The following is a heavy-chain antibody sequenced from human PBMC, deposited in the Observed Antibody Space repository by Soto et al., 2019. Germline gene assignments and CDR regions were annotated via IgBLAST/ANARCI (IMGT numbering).Heavy chain of an antibody. Sequence: QVQLVQAGAEVKKPGSSVKVSCKASGGTFSTYAISWVRQAPGQGLEWMGGIIPIYGTANYAQKFQGRLTMTADESTSTVYMELGSLRSDDTAVYYCAREDKPGGYTPPGTSGFDSWGQGTLVTVSS. V-gene: IGHV1-69*12. CDR2: IIPIYGTA. CDR3: AREDKPGGYTPPGTSGFDS. CDR1: GGTFSTYA. D-gene: IGHD5-12*01. J-gene: IGHJ4*02.